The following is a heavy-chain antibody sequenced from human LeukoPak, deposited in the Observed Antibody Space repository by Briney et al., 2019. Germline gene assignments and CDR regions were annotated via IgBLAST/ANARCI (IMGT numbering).Heavy chain of an antibody. CDR1: GGSISSSNYY. CDR2: IYYTGST. D-gene: IGHD4-23*01. V-gene: IGHV4-39*01. Sequence: SETLSLTCTVSGGSISSSNYYWGWIRQPPGKGLEWIGSIYYTGSTYYNPSLKSRVTISEDTSKNQFSLKLTSVTAADTAVYYCAILPLGGRFYLRWDYYMDVWGKGTTVTISS. CDR3: AILPLGGRFYLRWDYYMDV. J-gene: IGHJ6*03.